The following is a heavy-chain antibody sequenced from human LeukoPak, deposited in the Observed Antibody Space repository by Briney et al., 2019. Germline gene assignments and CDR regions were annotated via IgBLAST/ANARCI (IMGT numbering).Heavy chain of an antibody. CDR2: IWYDGSNK. Sequence: GGSLRLSCAASGFTFSSYGMHWVRQAPGKGLEWVAVIWYDGSNKYYADSVKGRFTISRDNPKNTLYLQMNSLRAEDTAVYYCARDGSPLGYCSSTSCYHWFDPWGQGTLVTVSS. CDR3: ARDGSPLGYCSSTSCYHWFDP. D-gene: IGHD2-2*01. CDR1: GFTFSSYG. V-gene: IGHV3-33*01. J-gene: IGHJ5*02.